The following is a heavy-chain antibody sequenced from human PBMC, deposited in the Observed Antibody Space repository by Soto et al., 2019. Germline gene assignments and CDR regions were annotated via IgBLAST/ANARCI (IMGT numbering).Heavy chain of an antibody. J-gene: IGHJ4*02. D-gene: IGHD3-22*01. CDR1: GGSISTYY. CDR2: IYYSGST. CDR3: ARGYYGSSGYSFDY. Sequence: NPSETLSLTCTVSGGSISTYYWTWVRQPPGKGLEYIGYIYYSGSTNYNPSLKSRVTISVDTSRNQFSLKLSSVTAADTAVYYCARGYYGSSGYSFDYWGQGTLVTVSS. V-gene: IGHV4-59*01.